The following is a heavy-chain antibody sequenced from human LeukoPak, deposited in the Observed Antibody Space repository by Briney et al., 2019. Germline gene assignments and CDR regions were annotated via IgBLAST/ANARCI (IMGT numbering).Heavy chain of an antibody. CDR1: GFTFSDYY. J-gene: IGHJ3*02. CDR3: ARDDIAVAVRGAFDI. D-gene: IGHD6-19*01. V-gene: IGHV3-11*04. CDR2: ISSSGSTI. Sequence: PGGSLRLSCAASGFTFSDYYMSWIRQAPGKGLEWVSYISSSGSTIYYADSVKGRFTISRDNAKNSLYLQMNSLRAEDTAVYYCARDDIAVAVRGAFDIWGQGTMVTVSS.